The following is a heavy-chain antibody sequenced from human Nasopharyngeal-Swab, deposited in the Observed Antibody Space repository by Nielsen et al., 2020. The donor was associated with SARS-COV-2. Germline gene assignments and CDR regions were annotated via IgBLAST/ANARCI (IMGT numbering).Heavy chain of an antibody. CDR1: GITFSSYA. J-gene: IGHJ6*02. V-gene: IGHV3-23*01. D-gene: IGHD6-13*01. Sequence: GGSLRLSCAASGITFSSYAMSWVRQAPGKGLEWVSAISGSGGSTYYADSVKGRFTISRDNSKNTLYLQMNSLRAEDTAVYYCAKDFVGQQTYYYYGMDVWGQGTTVTVPS. CDR2: ISGSGGST. CDR3: AKDFVGQQTYYYYGMDV.